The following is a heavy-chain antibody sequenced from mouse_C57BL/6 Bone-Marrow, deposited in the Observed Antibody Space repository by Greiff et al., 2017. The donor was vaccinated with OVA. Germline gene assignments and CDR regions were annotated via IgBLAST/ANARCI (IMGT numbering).Heavy chain of an antibody. Sequence: QVQLQQPGAELVKPGASVKLSCKASGYTFSSYWMHWVKQRPGQGLEWIGKIHPNSGSTNYNEKFKSKATVTVDKSSSTANMHLSSLTSEDSAVYYCERRPDAYWGQGTLVTVSA. CDR3: ERRPDAY. CDR1: GYTFSSYW. V-gene: IGHV1-64*01. J-gene: IGHJ3*01. CDR2: IHPNSGST.